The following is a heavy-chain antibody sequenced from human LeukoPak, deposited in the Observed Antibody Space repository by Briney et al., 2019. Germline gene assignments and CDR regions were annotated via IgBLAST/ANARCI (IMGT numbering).Heavy chain of an antibody. J-gene: IGHJ4*02. V-gene: IGHV1-46*01. CDR2: INLSGGST. D-gene: IGHD2-8*01. CDR1: GYTFTSYH. Sequence: ASVKVSCKASGYTFTSYHMHWVRQAPGQGLEWMGKINLSGGSTTCAQKFQGRVTMTRDTSTSTVYMELSSLRSEDTAVYYCARDYVDDIPMIKDYWGQGTLVTVSS. CDR3: ARDYVDDIPMIKDY.